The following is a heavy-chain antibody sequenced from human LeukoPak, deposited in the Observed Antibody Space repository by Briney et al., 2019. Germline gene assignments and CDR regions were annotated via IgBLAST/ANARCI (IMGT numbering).Heavy chain of an antibody. V-gene: IGHV3-23*01. CDR2: ISGSGGST. CDR3: AKDWYYDFWSGYSN. Sequence: GGSLRLSCAASGFTFSSYSMNWVRQAPGKGLEWVSAISGSGGSTYYADSVKGRFTISRDNSKNTLYLQMNSLRAEDTAVYYCAKDWYYDFWSGYSNWGQGTLVTVSS. CDR1: GFTFSSYS. J-gene: IGHJ4*02. D-gene: IGHD3-3*01.